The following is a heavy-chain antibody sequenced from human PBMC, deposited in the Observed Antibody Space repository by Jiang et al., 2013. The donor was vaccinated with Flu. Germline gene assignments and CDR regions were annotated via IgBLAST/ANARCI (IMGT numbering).Heavy chain of an antibody. CDR3: ARHYGSGTYPLDY. Sequence: GSGLVKPSETLSLTCTVSGDSISGSYWSWIRQPPGKGLEWIAYIHYTGNTDYNPSLKSRVTISVDTSKNQFSLSLKSVTAADTAVYYCARHYGSGTYPLDYWGQGTLVTVSS. CDR1: GDSISGSY. J-gene: IGHJ4*02. D-gene: IGHD3-10*01. CDR2: IHYTGNT. V-gene: IGHV4-59*08.